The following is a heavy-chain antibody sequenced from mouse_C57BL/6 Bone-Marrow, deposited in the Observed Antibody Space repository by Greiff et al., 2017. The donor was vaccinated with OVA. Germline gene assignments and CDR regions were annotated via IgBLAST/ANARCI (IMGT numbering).Heavy chain of an antibody. J-gene: IGHJ4*01. V-gene: IGHV14-2*01. CDR3: ARSYYYGSSYLYYYAMDY. D-gene: IGHD1-1*01. Sequence: EVQLQQSGAELVKPGASVKLSCTASGFNIKDYYMHWVKQRTEQGLEWIGRIDPEDGETKYAPKFQGKATISADTSSNTAYLQLSRLTSEDTAVYYCARSYYYGSSYLYYYAMDYWGQGTSVTVSS. CDR1: GFNIKDYY. CDR2: IDPEDGET.